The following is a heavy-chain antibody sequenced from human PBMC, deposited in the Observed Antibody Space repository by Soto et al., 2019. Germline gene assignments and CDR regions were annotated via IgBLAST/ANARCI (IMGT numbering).Heavy chain of an antibody. J-gene: IGHJ5*02. CDR1: GFTFSSYW. V-gene: IGHV3-7*01. CDR2: IKQDGSGE. D-gene: IGHD3-10*01. CDR3: ARDGNDYCSGSYYSA. Sequence: GGSLRLSCAASGFTFSSYWMSWVRQAPGKGLEWVANIKQDGSGEYYVDFVKGRFNISRDNAKNSLYLHMNSLRAEDTAVYYGARDGNDYCSGSYYSAWGQGTLVTVSS.